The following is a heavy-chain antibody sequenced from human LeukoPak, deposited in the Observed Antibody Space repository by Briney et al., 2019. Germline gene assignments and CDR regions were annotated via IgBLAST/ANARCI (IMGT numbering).Heavy chain of an antibody. CDR2: ISSSSSYI. CDR1: GFTFSSYS. J-gene: IGHJ3*02. Sequence: PGGSLRLSCAASGFTFSSYSMNWVRQAPGKGLEWVSSISSSSSYIYYADSVKGRFTISRDNAKNSLYLQMNSLRAEDTAVYYCARYSIVEGSDAFDIWGQGTMVTVSS. CDR3: ARYSIVEGSDAFDI. D-gene: IGHD1-26*01. V-gene: IGHV3-21*01.